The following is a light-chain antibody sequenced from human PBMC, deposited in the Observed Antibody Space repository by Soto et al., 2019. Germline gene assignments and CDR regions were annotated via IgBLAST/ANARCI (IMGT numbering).Light chain of an antibody. CDR3: QQYNNCPWT. V-gene: IGKV3-15*01. CDR2: SAS. J-gene: IGKJ1*01. CDR1: QSISDT. Sequence: EIVMTHSPATLSVSPWGRATLSCRASQSISDTLAWYQQTPGLAPRLLIYSASRRATGFPARFSGSGSGTDFTLTISSLQSEDFAVYYCQQYNNCPWTFGHGTKVDIK.